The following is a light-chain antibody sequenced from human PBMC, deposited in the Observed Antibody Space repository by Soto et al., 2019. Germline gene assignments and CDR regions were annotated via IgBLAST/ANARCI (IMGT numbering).Light chain of an antibody. CDR3: QQYDNLPLT. CDR1: QDISNY. CDR2: DAS. J-gene: IGKJ4*01. V-gene: IGKV1-33*01. Sequence: DIHMTQSPSSLSASVGDRVTITRQASQDISNYLNWYQQKPGKAPKLLIYDASNLETGVPSRFSGSGSGTDFTFTISSLQPEDIATYYCQQYDNLPLTFGGGTKVDIK.